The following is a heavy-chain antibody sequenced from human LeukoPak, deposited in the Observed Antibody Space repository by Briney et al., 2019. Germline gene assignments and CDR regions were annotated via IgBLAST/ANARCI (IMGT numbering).Heavy chain of an antibody. V-gene: IGHV3-13*01. CDR1: GFTFCSYD. CDR3: ARGGAVVTAMYGMDV. D-gene: IGHD2-21*02. J-gene: IGHJ6*02. CDR2: IGTAGDT. Sequence: GGSLRLSCAASGFTFCSYDMHWVRQATGKGLEWVSAIGTAGDTYYPGSVKGRFTISRENAKNSLYLQMNSLRAGDTAVYYCARGGAVVTAMYGMDVWGQGTTVTVSS.